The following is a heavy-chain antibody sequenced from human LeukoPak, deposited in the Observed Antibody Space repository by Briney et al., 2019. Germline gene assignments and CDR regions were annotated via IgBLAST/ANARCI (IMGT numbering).Heavy chain of an antibody. CDR2: ISGSGGST. CDR1: GFTFSSYA. CDR3: AKPYMVRGVIQRFDP. Sequence: GGSLRLSCAASGFTFSSYAMSWVRQAPGKGLEWVSAISGSGGSTYYADSVKGRFTISRDNSKNTLYLQMNSLRAEDTAVYYCAKPYMVRGVIQRFDPWGQGTLVPVSS. J-gene: IGHJ5*02. V-gene: IGHV3-23*01. D-gene: IGHD3-10*01.